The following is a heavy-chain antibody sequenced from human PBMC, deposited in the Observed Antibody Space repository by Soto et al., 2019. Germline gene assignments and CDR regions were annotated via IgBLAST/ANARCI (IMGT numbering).Heavy chain of an antibody. CDR3: ARGRSWPRGDWFDP. Sequence: SQTLSLTCALSGDSLSSNSAAWNWIRQSPSRGLEWLGRTYYRSKWYNDYAVSVGSRITINPDTSKNQFSLQLNSVTPEDTAMYYCARGRSWPRGDWFDPWGQGTLGTVSS. V-gene: IGHV6-1*01. D-gene: IGHD6-13*01. CDR2: TYYRSKWYN. J-gene: IGHJ5*02. CDR1: GDSLSSNSAA.